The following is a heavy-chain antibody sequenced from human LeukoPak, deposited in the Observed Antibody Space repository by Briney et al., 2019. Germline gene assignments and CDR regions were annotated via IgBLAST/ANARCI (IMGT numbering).Heavy chain of an antibody. CDR2: IKEDGSEK. CDR1: GFSFRGYW. Sequence: GGSLRLSCVASGFSFRGYWMSWVRQAPGKGLEWVANIKEDGSEKHYVDSVKGRFTISRDSAKSSLYLQTNSLRVEDTAIYYCARMGGDYWGQGTLVTVSS. J-gene: IGHJ4*02. D-gene: IGHD3-16*01. CDR3: ARMGGDY. V-gene: IGHV3-7*05.